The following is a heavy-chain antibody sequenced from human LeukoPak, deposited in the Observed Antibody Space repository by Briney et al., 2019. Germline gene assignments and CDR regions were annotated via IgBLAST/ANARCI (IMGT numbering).Heavy chain of an antibody. Sequence: PSETLSLTCTVSGGSISNYFWGWIRQPPGKGLEWIGYIYYTGSTNYNPSLKSRVTISVDTAKNQFSLNVRSVTAADTAVYYCARELYSGYDSCGRGPLTTVPT. D-gene: IGHD5-12*01. CDR3: ARELYSGYDS. CDR1: GGSISNYF. V-gene: IGHV4-59*01. CDR2: IYYTGST. J-gene: IGHJ5*01.